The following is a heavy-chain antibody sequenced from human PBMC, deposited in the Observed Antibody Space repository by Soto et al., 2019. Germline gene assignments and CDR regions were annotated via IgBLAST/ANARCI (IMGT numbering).Heavy chain of an antibody. CDR3: AKVVVVVAATPGNWFDP. V-gene: IGHV3-23*01. Sequence: GGSLRLSCAASGFTFSSYAMSWVRQAPGKVLEWVSAISGSGGSTYYADSVKGRFTISRDNSKNTLYLQMNSLRAEDTAVYYCAKVVVVVAATPGNWFDPWGQGTLVTVSS. J-gene: IGHJ5*02. CDR2: ISGSGGST. D-gene: IGHD2-15*01. CDR1: GFTFSSYA.